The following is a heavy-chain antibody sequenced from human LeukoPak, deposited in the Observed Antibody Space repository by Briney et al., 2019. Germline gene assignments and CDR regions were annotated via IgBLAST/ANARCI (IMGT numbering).Heavy chain of an antibody. Sequence: SETLSLTCSVSGGSMSGYYWSWIRQPPGQGLEWIGVIYYRGDTKYNPSLKSRVTILVDTSKNQFSLKLSSVTAADTAVYYCARAGSSSWPHYYYYMDVWGKGTTVTISS. CDR3: ARAGSSSWPHYYYYMDV. J-gene: IGHJ6*03. CDR2: IYYRGDT. D-gene: IGHD6-13*01. CDR1: GGSMSGYY. V-gene: IGHV4-59*01.